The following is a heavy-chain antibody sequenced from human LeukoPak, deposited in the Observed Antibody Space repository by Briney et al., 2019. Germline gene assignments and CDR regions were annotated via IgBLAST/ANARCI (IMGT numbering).Heavy chain of an antibody. Sequence: GGSLRLSCAASGFTFSSYAMSWVRQAPGKGLEWVSAISGSGGSTYYADSVKGRFTISRDNSKNTLYLQMNSLRAEDTAVYYCAKDIVYGYNRQVGAFDIWGQGTMVTVSS. CDR1: GFTFSSYA. CDR3: AKDIVYGYNRQVGAFDI. D-gene: IGHD5-24*01. CDR2: ISGSGGST. J-gene: IGHJ3*02. V-gene: IGHV3-23*01.